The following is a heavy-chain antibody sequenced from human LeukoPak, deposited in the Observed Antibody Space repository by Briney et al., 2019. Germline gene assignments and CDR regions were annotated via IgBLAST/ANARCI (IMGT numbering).Heavy chain of an antibody. CDR3: AKDSGYSSSWYDY. J-gene: IGHJ4*02. Sequence: GGSLRLACAASGFTFSSYAMSWVRQAPGKGLEWVSAISGSGGSTYYADSVKGRFTISRDNSKNTLYLQMNSLRAEDTAVYYCAKDSGYSSSWYDYWGQGTLVTVSS. CDR1: GFTFSSYA. V-gene: IGHV3-23*01. CDR2: ISGSGGST. D-gene: IGHD6-13*01.